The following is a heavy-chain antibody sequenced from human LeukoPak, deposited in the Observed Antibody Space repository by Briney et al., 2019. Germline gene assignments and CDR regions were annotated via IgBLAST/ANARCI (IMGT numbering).Heavy chain of an antibody. CDR1: GFTFSSYA. V-gene: IGHV3-30*04. CDR3: AGGSGLY. Sequence: PGGSLRLSCAASGFTFSSYAMHWVRQAPGKGLEWVAVISYDGSNKYYADSVKGRFTISRDNSKNTLYLQMNSLRAEDTAVYYCAGGSGLYWGQGTLVTVSS. J-gene: IGHJ4*02. CDR2: ISYDGSNK. D-gene: IGHD6-19*01.